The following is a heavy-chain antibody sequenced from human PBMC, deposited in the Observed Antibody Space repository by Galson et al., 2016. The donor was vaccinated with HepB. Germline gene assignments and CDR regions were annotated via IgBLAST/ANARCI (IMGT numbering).Heavy chain of an antibody. CDR1: GFTFNSYN. J-gene: IGHJ2*01. Sequence: LRLSCAAPGFTFNSYNMNWVRQAPGKGLEWVSPITSSSNYIYYADSVRGRFTISRDNAKNSLHLQMNSLRAEDTAVYYCTRAYVGKARRGTYWYFDLWGRGTLVTVSS. D-gene: IGHD4-23*01. CDR3: TRAYVGKARRGTYWYFDL. CDR2: ITSSSNYI. V-gene: IGHV3-21*01.